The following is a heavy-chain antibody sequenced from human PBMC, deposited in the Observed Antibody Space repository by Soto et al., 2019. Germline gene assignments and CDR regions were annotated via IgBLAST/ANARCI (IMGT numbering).Heavy chain of an antibody. Sequence: SETLSLTCAVYGGSFSGYYWSWIRQPPGKGLEWIGEINHSGSTNYNPSLKSRVTISVDTSKNQFSLKLSSVTAADTAVYYCARHQSGIVGARGSYYYYGMDVWGLGTTVTVSS. V-gene: IGHV4-34*01. D-gene: IGHD1-26*01. CDR2: INHSGST. J-gene: IGHJ6*02. CDR1: GGSFSGYY. CDR3: ARHQSGIVGARGSYYYYGMDV.